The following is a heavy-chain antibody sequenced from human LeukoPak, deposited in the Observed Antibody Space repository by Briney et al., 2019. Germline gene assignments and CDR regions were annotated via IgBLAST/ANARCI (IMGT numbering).Heavy chain of an antibody. V-gene: IGHV1-2*02. D-gene: IGHD6-19*01. CDR2: INPNSGVT. J-gene: IGHJ4*02. CDR1: GYTFTGYY. Sequence: ASVKVSCKASGYTFTGYYLHWVRQAPGQGLELMGWINPNSGVTNYAQRFQDRVTMTRDTSISTTYMEPSRLTSDDTAVYYCATVYSSGWYWDYWGQGTLVTVSS. CDR3: ATVYSSGWYWDY.